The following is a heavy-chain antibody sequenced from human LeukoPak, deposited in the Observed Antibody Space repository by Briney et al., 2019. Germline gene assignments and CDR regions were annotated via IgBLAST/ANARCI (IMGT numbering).Heavy chain of an antibody. CDR2: IYPGDSDT. J-gene: IGHJ4*02. V-gene: IGHV5-51*01. CDR1: GYSFTSYW. D-gene: IGHD1-26*01. Sequence: GESLKISCKGSGYSFTSYWIGWVRQMPGKGLEWMGIIYPGDSDTTYSPSFQGQVTISADESISTAYLQWSSLKASDTAMYYCARRSVGSYGRYYFDYWGQGTLVTVSS. CDR3: ARRSVGSYGRYYFDY.